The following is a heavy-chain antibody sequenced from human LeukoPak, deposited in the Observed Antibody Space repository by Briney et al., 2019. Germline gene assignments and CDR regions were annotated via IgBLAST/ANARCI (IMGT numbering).Heavy chain of an antibody. D-gene: IGHD4-17*01. Sequence: SETLSLTCAVYGGSFSGYYWSWIRQPPGKGLEWIGEINHSGSTNYNPSLKSRVTISVDTSKNQSSLKLSSVTAADTAVYYCARVAYGDYFDYWGQGTLVTVSS. V-gene: IGHV4-34*01. J-gene: IGHJ4*02. CDR1: GGSFSGYY. CDR3: ARVAYGDYFDY. CDR2: INHSGST.